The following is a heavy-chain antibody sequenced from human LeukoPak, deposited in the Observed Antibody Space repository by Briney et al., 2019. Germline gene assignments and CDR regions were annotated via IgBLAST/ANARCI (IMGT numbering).Heavy chain of an antibody. CDR3: VKGSEGYYDSKSDY. D-gene: IGHD3-22*01. CDR1: GLTFSSYA. Sequence: VQPGGSLRLSCSASGLTFSSYAMHWVRQAPGKGLEYVSAISSNGGSTHYADSVKGRFTISRDNSKNTLYLQMSSLRAEDTAVYYCVKGSEGYYDSKSDYWGQGTLVTVSS. V-gene: IGHV3-64D*06. CDR2: ISSNGGST. J-gene: IGHJ4*02.